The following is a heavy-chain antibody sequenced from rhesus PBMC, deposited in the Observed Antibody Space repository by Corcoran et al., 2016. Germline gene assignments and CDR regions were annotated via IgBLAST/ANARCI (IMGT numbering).Heavy chain of an antibody. CDR1: GGSISSNY. CDR2: ISGSGGSN. J-gene: IGHJ6*01. CDR3: ARERYYNSYGLDS. D-gene: IGHD3-3*01. Sequence: QLQLQESGPGLVKPSETLSLTCAVSGGSISSNYWSWIRQPPGKGLEWIGRISGSGGSNEYNHSLKSRVTSSTDTSKNQFSLKLSSVTAADTAVYYCARERYYNSYGLDSWGQGVVVTVSS. V-gene: IGHV4-173*01.